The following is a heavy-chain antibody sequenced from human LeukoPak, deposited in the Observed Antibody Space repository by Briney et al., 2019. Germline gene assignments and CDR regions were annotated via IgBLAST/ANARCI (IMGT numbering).Heavy chain of an antibody. J-gene: IGHJ6*02. D-gene: IGHD5-24*01. CDR3: AKRDGYYYYGMDV. V-gene: IGHV3-23*01. CDR2: ISGSGGST. CDR1: GFTFSSYA. Sequence: GSPRLSCAASGFTFSSYAMSWVRQAPGKGLEWVSAISGSGGSTYYADSVKGRFTISRDNSKNTLYLQMNSLRAEDTAVYYCAKRDGYYYYGMDVWGQGTTVTVSS.